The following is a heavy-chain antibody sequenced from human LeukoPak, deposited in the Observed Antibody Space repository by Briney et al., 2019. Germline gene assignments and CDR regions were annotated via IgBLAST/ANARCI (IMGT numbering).Heavy chain of an antibody. V-gene: IGHV3-21*04. D-gene: IGHD6-13*01. CDR3: AKLKFGQLVMYSFDY. J-gene: IGHJ4*02. Sequence: PGGSLRLSCAASGFTFSSYSMNWVRQAPGKGLEWVSSISSSSSYIYYADSVKGRFTISRDNSKNTLYLQMNSLRAEDTAVYYCAKLKFGQLVMYSFDYWGQGTLVSVSS. CDR1: GFTFSSYS. CDR2: ISSSSSYI.